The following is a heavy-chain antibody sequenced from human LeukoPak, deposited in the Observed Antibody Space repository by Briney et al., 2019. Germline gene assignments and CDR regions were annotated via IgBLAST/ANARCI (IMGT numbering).Heavy chain of an antibody. D-gene: IGHD6-19*01. CDR2: INHSGST. J-gene: IGHJ4*02. V-gene: IGHV4-34*01. CDR3: ARGDDSSGWYANDY. Sequence: SETLSLTCAVYGGSFSGYYWSWIRQPPGKGLEWIGEINHSGSTNYNPSLKSLVTISVDTSKNQFSLKLSSVTAADTAVYYCARGDDSSGWYANDYWGQGTLVTVSS. CDR1: GGSFSGYY.